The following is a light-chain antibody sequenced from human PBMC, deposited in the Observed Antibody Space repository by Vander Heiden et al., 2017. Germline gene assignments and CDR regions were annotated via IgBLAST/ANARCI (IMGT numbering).Light chain of an antibody. CDR3: QSADSSGTYQV. J-gene: IGLJ1*01. Sequence: SHDLTQPPSVSVSPGQTARITCSGDALPKQYAYWYQQKPGQAPVLVIYKDSERPSGIPERFSGSSSGTTVTLTISGVQAEDEADYYCQSADSSGTYQVFGTGTKVTVL. V-gene: IGLV3-25*03. CDR1: ALPKQY. CDR2: KDS.